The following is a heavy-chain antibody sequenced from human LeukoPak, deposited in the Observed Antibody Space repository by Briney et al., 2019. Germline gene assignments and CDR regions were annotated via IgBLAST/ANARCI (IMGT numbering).Heavy chain of an antibody. V-gene: IGHV3-21*01. CDR2: ISSSSSYI. J-gene: IGHJ4*02. Sequence: GGSLRLSCAASGFTFSSYSMNWVRQAPGKGLEWVSSISSSSSYIYYADSVKGRFTISRDNAKNSLYLQMNSLRAEDTAVYYCARGRVRSHYFDYWGQGTLVTVSS. D-gene: IGHD3-10*01. CDR3: ARGRVRSHYFDY. CDR1: GFTFSSYS.